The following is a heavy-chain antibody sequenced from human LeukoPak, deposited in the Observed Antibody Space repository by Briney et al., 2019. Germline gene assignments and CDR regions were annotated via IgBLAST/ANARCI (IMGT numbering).Heavy chain of an antibody. J-gene: IGHJ4*02. CDR1: GFTFSSYA. CDR2: ISYDGSNK. Sequence: GGSLRLSCAASGFTFSSYAMHGVRQAPGKGLEWVAVISYDGSNKYYADSVKGRFTISRDNSKNTLYLQMNSLRAEDTAVYYCARVVVAATLYYFDYWGQGTLVTVSS. CDR3: ARVVVAATLYYFDY. V-gene: IGHV3-30-3*01. D-gene: IGHD2-15*01.